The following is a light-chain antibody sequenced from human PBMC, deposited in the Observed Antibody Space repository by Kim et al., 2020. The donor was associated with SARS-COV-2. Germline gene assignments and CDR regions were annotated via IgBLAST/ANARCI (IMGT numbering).Light chain of an antibody. Sequence: ITISCTGTSSDVGSYNLVSWYQQHPGKAPKLMSYGVSKRPSGVSNRFSGSKSGNTASLTISGLQAEDEADYYCCSYAGSSTFLFVFGTGTKVTVL. CDR1: SSDVGSYNL. V-gene: IGLV2-23*02. CDR3: CSYAGSSTFLFV. CDR2: GVS. J-gene: IGLJ1*01.